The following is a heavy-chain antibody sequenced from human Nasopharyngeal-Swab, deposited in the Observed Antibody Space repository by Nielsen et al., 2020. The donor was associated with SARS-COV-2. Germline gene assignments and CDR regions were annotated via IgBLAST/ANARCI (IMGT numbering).Heavy chain of an antibody. CDR2: MNPKSGVT. CDR1: ANTFTGSY. CDR3: ARDATGDEYFDY. D-gene: IGHD7-27*01. Sequence: ASVKVSCKASANTFTGSYIHWVRQAPGQGLEWMGWMNPKSGVTSYAQKFQGRVTMTWDTSTSTAYMELSRLRSDDTAVHYCARDATGDEYFDYWGQGTLVTVSS. J-gene: IGHJ4*02. V-gene: IGHV1-2*02.